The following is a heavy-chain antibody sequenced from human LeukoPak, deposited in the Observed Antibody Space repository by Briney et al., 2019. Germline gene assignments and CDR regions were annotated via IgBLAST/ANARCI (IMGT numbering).Heavy chain of an antibody. V-gene: IGHV4-61*01. CDR3: ARGSRGSSSYAFDY. CDR2: IYYSGST. J-gene: IGHJ4*02. CDR1: GGSVISGSYY. Sequence: SDTLSLTCTVSGGSVISGSYYWSWIRQPPGKGLERIGYIYYSGSTNYNPSLKSRVTISVDTSKNQFSLKLSSVTAADTAVYYCARGSRGSSSYAFDYWGQGTLVTVSS. D-gene: IGHD1-26*01.